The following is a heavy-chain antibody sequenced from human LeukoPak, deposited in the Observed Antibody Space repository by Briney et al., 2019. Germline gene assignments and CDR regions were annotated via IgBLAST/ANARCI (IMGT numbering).Heavy chain of an antibody. D-gene: IGHD5-24*01. CDR2: INPNSGGT. CDR3: ARLSDGYNAY. Sequence: ASVKVSCEASGYTFTNYYIHWVRQAPGQGLEWMGWINPNSGGTNYAQKFQGRVTMTRDTSISTAYMELSRLKSDDTAVFYCARLSDGYNAYWGQGTLVTVSS. J-gene: IGHJ4*02. V-gene: IGHV1-2*02. CDR1: GYTFTNYY.